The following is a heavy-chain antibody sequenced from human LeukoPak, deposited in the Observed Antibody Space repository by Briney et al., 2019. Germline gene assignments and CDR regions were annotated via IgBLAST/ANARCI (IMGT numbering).Heavy chain of an antibody. CDR3: AALGQLALGVGYYFDY. CDR1: GGTFTSYT. CDR2: IIPLFGTV. J-gene: IGHJ4*02. D-gene: IGHD6-13*01. Sequence: ASVNVSCKASGGTFTSYTISWVRQAPGQGLEWMGRIIPLFGTVDFVQKFQGRVTITADKSTSTAYMELSNLRSEDTAVYYCAALGQLALGVGYYFDYWGQGTLVTVSS. V-gene: IGHV1-69*08.